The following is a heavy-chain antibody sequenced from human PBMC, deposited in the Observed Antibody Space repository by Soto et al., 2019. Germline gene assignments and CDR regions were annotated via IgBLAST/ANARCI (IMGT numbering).Heavy chain of an antibody. Sequence: EVQLLESGGGLVQPGGSLSLSCEASGFTFSSYAMSWVRQAPGKGLEWVSAISGSGGSTYYADSVKGRFTISRDNSKNTLYLQMNSLRAEDTAVYYCAKDQRSGWFSILYYFDYWGQGTLVTVSS. V-gene: IGHV3-23*01. CDR3: AKDQRSGWFSILYYFDY. D-gene: IGHD6-19*01. CDR2: ISGSGGST. J-gene: IGHJ4*02. CDR1: GFTFSSYA.